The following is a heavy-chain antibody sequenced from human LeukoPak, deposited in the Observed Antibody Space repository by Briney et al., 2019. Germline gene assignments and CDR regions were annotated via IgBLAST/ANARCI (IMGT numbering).Heavy chain of an antibody. CDR3: ARGGEYYDILTGKNQFDY. CDR1: GGTFSSYA. J-gene: IGHJ4*02. CDR2: ISAYNGNT. D-gene: IGHD3-9*01. Sequence: ASVKVSCKASGGTFSSYAISWVRQAPGQGLEWMGWISAYNGNTNYAQKLQGRVTMTTDTSTSTAYMELRSLRSDDTAVYYCARGGEYYDILTGKNQFDYWGQGTLVTVSS. V-gene: IGHV1-18*01.